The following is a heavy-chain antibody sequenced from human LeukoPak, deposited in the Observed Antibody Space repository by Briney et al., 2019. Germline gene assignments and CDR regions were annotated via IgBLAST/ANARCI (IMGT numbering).Heavy chain of an antibody. J-gene: IGHJ6*03. CDR3: ARGPIGVIATYYMDV. Sequence: GASVKVSCKASGYTFTSYGISWVRQAPGQGLEWMGWISAYNGNTNYAQKFQGRVTLTRNTSISTAYMELSSLRSEDTAVYYCARGPIGVIATYYMDVWGRGTTVTVSS. CDR1: GYTFTSYG. V-gene: IGHV1-18*01. D-gene: IGHD2-21*01. CDR2: ISAYNGNT.